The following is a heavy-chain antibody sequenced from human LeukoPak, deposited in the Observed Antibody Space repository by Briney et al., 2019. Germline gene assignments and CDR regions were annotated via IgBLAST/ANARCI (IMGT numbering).Heavy chain of an antibody. CDR3: ARRVVVVVAAHFDY. CDR1: GGSFSGYY. D-gene: IGHD2-15*01. V-gene: IGHV4-34*01. Sequence: SETLSLTCAVYGGSFSGYYWSWIRQPPGKGLEWIGEINHSGSTNYNPSLKSRVTISVDTSKNQFSLKLSSVTAADTAVYYCARRVVVVVAAHFDYWGQGTLVTVSS. CDR2: INHSGST. J-gene: IGHJ4*02.